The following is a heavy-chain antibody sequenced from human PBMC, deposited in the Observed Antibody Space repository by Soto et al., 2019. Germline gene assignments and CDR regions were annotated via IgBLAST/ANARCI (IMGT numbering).Heavy chain of an antibody. CDR1: GYTFTSYG. Sequence: PSVKVSCTASGYTFTSYGISWVRQAPGQGLEWMGWISAYNGNTNYAQKLQGRVTMTTDTSTSTAYMELRSLRSDDTAVYYCASTLRYFDWSPQPYYYGMDVWGQGTTVTVSS. CDR2: ISAYNGNT. D-gene: IGHD3-9*01. CDR3: ASTLRYFDWSPQPYYYGMDV. V-gene: IGHV1-18*04. J-gene: IGHJ6*02.